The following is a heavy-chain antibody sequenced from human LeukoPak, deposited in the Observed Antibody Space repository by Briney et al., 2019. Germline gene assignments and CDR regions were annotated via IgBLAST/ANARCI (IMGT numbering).Heavy chain of an antibody. CDR2: ITCSGGSL. D-gene: IGHD2-2*01. CDR1: GFTFRSYA. V-gene: IGHV3-23*01. Sequence: GGSLRLSCAASGFTFRSYAMRCVPAAPERALEWVSAITCSGGSLYSADSVNGRFTISRDKSKNTLDLLMNSLSAEDTAVYYCAKYAWNFGFYIVVVPAAHNPGAFDIWGQGTMVTVSS. CDR3: AKYAWNFGFYIVVVPAAHNPGAFDI. J-gene: IGHJ3*02.